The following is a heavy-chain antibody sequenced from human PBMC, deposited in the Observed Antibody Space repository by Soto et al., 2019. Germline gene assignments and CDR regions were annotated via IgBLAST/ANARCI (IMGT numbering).Heavy chain of an antibody. V-gene: IGHV3-21*04. D-gene: IGHD6-13*01. Sequence: GGSLRLSCAASGFTFSSYSMHWVRQAPGKGLEWVSSISSRSRSIYYADSQKGRFTISRDNSKNTLYLKMNSLRAEDTAVYYCAKILVAGGLDYWGQGTLVTVSS. CDR1: GFTFSSYS. CDR2: ISSRSRSI. CDR3: AKILVAGGLDY. J-gene: IGHJ4*02.